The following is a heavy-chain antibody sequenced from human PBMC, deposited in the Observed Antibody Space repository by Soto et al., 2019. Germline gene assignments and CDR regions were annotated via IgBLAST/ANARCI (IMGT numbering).Heavy chain of an antibody. J-gene: IGHJ5*02. D-gene: IGHD2-8*01. CDR3: AREKDCTNGVCHVNWFDP. CDR1: GGSISSYY. V-gene: IGHV4-59*01. CDR2: IYYSGST. Sequence: SETLSLTCTVSGGSISSYYWSWIRQPPGKGLEWIGYIYYSGSTNYNPSLKSRVTISVDTSKNQFSLKLSSVTAADTAVYYCAREKDCTNGVCHVNWFDPWGQVTLVTVSS.